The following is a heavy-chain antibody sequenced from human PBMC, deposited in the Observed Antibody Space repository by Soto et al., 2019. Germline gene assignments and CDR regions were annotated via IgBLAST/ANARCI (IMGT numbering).Heavy chain of an antibody. CDR3: ARDLSASYFRERVGAFDI. D-gene: IGHD1-26*01. V-gene: IGHV3-66*01. J-gene: IGHJ3*02. CDR1: GFTVSSNY. Sequence: GGSLRLSCAASGFTVSSNYMSWVRQAPGKGLEWVSVIYSGGSTYSADSVKGRFTISRDNSKNTLYLQMNSLRAEDTAVYYCARDLSASYFRERVGAFDIWGQGTMVTVSS. CDR2: IYSGGST.